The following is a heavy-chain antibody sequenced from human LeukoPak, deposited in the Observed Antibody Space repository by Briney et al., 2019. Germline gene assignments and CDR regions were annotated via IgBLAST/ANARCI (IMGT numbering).Heavy chain of an antibody. CDR2: ISSSGSTI. CDR3: ARPVWGSYRYPFDY. CDR1: GFTFSSYW. V-gene: IGHV3-48*04. D-gene: IGHD3-16*02. Sequence: PGGSLRLSCAASGFTFSSYWMHWVRQAPGKGLEWVSYISSSGSTIYYADSVKGRFTISRDNAKNSLYLQMNSLRAEDTAVYYCARPVWGSYRYPFDYWGQGTLVTVSS. J-gene: IGHJ4*02.